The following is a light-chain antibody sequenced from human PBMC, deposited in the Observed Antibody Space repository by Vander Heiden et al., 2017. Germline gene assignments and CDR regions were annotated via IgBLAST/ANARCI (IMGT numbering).Light chain of an antibody. CDR3: QQCYSTPS. Sequence: DMQMTQSPASLAAAVGEGVTTTRRASQSISSYLNWYQQKPGNAPKLLIYAASRLRSGVPSRFSSSGSATDFTLTISSLQPEDSATYCYQQCYSTPSFGRGTKVDIK. CDR1: QSISSY. J-gene: IGKJ3*01. V-gene: IGKV1-39*01. CDR2: AAS.